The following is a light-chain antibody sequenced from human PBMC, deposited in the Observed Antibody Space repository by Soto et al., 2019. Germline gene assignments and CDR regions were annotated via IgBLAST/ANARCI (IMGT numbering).Light chain of an antibody. J-gene: IGKJ1*01. V-gene: IGKV1-39*01. CDR1: QSISSY. CDR3: QQSYSTPPT. Sequence: DIQMTQSPSSLSASVGDRVTITCRASQSISSYLNGYQQKPGKAPKLLIYAASSLQSGVPSRFSGSGSGTDFTLTISSRQPEDFATYYCQQSYSTPPTFGRGTKVQIK. CDR2: AAS.